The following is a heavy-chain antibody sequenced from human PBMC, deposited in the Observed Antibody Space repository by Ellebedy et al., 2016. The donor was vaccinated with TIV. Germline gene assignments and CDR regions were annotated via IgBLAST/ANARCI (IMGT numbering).Heavy chain of an antibody. D-gene: IGHD6-19*01. CDR2: ISSDGISK. Sequence: GESLKISCAASGFTFRSYGMHWVRQAPGKGLEWVAVISSDGISKNYADSVKGRFTISRDNSKNTLFLQMNSLRPDDTAVYYCAKDLGRWLDYFDYWGQGALVTVSS. CDR3: AKDLGRWLDYFDY. V-gene: IGHV3-30*18. J-gene: IGHJ4*02. CDR1: GFTFRSYG.